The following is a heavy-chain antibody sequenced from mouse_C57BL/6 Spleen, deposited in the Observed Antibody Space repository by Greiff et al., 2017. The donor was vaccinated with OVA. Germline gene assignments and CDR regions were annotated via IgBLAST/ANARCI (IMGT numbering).Heavy chain of an antibody. J-gene: IGHJ2*01. CDR1: GFTFSSYG. CDR2: ISSGGSYT. Sequence: EVKLVESGGDLVKPGGSLKLSCAASGFTFSSYGMSWVRQTPDKRLEWVATISSGGSYTYYPDSVKGRFAISRDNAKNTLYLQMSSLKSEDTAMYYCARRGGTLDYWGQGTTLTVSS. CDR3: ARRGGTLDY. D-gene: IGHD4-1*01. V-gene: IGHV5-6*02.